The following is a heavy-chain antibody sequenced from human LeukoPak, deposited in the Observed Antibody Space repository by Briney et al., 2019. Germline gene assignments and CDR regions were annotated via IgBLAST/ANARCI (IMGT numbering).Heavy chain of an antibody. V-gene: IGHV4-34*01. CDR2: INHSGST. CDR1: GGYY. J-gene: IGHJ3*02. Sequence: SETLSLSCAVYGGYYWSWIRQPPGKGLEWIGEINHSGSTNYNPSLKSRVTISVDTSKNQFSLKLSSVTAADTAVYYCAAKIAWWALDIWGQGTMVTVSS. CDR3: AAKIAWWALDI. D-gene: IGHD2-8*02.